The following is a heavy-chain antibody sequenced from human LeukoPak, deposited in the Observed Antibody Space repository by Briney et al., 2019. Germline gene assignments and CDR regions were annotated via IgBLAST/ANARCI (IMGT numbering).Heavy chain of an antibody. V-gene: IGHV3-30*03. CDR2: ISYDGGNK. D-gene: IGHD3-16*01. CDR3: ARDLGRGSDWYFDL. J-gene: IGHJ2*01. Sequence: PGGSLRLSCAASGFTFSGYGMHWVRQAPGKGLEWVALISYDGGNKYYADSVKGRFTISRDNSNNTLYLQMNSLTVEDTAVYYCARDLGRGSDWYFDLWGRGTLVTVSS. CDR1: GFTFSGYG.